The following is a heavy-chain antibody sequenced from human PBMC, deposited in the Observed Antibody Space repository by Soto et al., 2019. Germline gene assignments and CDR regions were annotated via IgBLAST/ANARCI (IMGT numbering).Heavy chain of an antibody. CDR3: ARDSELELRKGMDV. CDR1: GFTFSDYY. Sequence: NPGGSLRLSCAASGFTFSDYYMSWIRQAPGKGLEWVSYISSSGSTIYYADSVKGRFTISRDNAKNSLYLQMNSLRAEDTAVYYCARDSELELRKGMDVWGQGTTVTVSS. D-gene: IGHD1-7*01. CDR2: ISSSGSTI. V-gene: IGHV3-11*01. J-gene: IGHJ6*02.